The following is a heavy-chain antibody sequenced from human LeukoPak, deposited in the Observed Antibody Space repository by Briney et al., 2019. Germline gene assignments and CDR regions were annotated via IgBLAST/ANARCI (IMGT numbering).Heavy chain of an antibody. J-gene: IGHJ4*02. V-gene: IGHV3-49*04. Sequence: GRSLRLSCTASGFTFGDYAMSWVRQDPGKGLEWVGFIRSKAYGGTTEYAASVKGRFTISRDDSKSIAYLQMNSLKTEDTAVYYCTREYDFWSGYFDYWDQGTLVTVSS. CDR3: TREYDFWSGYFDY. D-gene: IGHD3-3*01. CDR1: GFTFGDYA. CDR2: IRSKAYGGTT.